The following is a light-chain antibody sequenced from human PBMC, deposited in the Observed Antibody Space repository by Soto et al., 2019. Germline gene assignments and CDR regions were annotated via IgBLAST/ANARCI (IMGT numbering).Light chain of an antibody. J-gene: IGLJ2*01. CDR2: EVS. CDR3: CSYAGSSTYVV. V-gene: IGLV2-23*02. Sequence: QSALTQPASVSGSPGQSITISCTGTSSDVGSYNLVSWYQQHPGKAPKLMIYEVSKRPSVVSNRFSSSKSGNTASLTISGLQAEDEAEYYCCSYAGSSTYVVFGGGTKLTVL. CDR1: SSDVGSYNL.